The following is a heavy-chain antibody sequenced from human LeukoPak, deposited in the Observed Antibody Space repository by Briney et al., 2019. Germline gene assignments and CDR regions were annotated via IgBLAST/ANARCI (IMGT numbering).Heavy chain of an antibody. J-gene: IGHJ4*02. V-gene: IGHV4-59*08. CDR2: IYYSGST. CDR3: ARHSLRSFDY. CDR1: GGSISSYY. Sequence: PSETLSLTCTVSGGSISSYYWSWIRQPPGKGLEWIGYIYYSGSTNYNPSLKSRVTISIDTSKNQFSLELSSVTAADTAAYYCARHSLRSFDYWGQGTLVTVSS. D-gene: IGHD3-16*01.